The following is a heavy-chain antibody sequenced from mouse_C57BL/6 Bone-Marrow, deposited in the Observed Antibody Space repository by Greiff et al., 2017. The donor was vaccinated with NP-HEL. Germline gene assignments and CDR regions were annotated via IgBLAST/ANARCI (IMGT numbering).Heavy chain of an antibody. Sequence: VQLKESGAELVRPGASVKLSCTASGFNIKDDYMHWVKQRPEQGLEWIGWIDPENGDTEYASKFQGKATITADTSSNTAYLQLSSLTSEDTAVYYCTTGDGSNGGQGTLVTVSA. CDR1: GFNIKDDY. D-gene: IGHD2-3*01. J-gene: IGHJ3*01. CDR3: TTGDGSN. V-gene: IGHV14-4*01. CDR2: IDPENGDT.